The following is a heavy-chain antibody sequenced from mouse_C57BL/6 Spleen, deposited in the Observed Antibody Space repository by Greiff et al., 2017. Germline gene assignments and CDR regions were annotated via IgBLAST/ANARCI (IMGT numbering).Heavy chain of an antibody. CDR2: IYPRSGNT. V-gene: IGHV1-81*01. J-gene: IGHJ3*01. D-gene: IGHD1-1*01. CDR1: GYTFTSYG. Sequence: QVQLKQSGAELARPGASVKLSCKASGYTFTSYGISWVKQRTGQGLEWIGEIYPRSGNTYYNEKFKDKATLTVDKSSSTAYMQLSSLTSEDSAVYYCALYGGFAYWGQGTLVTVSA. CDR3: ALYGGFAY.